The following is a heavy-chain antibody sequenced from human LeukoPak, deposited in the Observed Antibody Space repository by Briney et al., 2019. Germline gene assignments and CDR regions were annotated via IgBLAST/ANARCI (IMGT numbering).Heavy chain of an antibody. V-gene: IGHV3-48*01. CDR2: IGSSSSTI. CDR1: GFTFSKYS. CDR3: ARDLSQDFLSGYLDAFDL. J-gene: IGHJ3*01. Sequence: VGSLRLSCETSGFTFSKYSMNWVRQAPGKGLEWVSYIGSSSSTIHYADSVKGRFTFSRDNAKNSLYLQMNSLTAEDTAVYYCARDLSQDFLSGYLDAFDLWGQGTMVTVSS. D-gene: IGHD3-3*01.